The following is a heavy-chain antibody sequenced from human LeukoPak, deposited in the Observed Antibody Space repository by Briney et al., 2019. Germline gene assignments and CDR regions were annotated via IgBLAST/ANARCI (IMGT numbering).Heavy chain of an antibody. CDR3: ARSPSGYRFDY. CDR2: ISNSGST. V-gene: IGHV4-61*01. J-gene: IGHJ4*02. Sequence: PSETLSLTCTVSGGSVTSGTYFWTWIRQPPGKGLDWIGFISNSGSTNYNPSLKSRVTISRDTSKNRFSLNLNSVTAAGTAVYFCARSPSGYRFDYWGQGALVTVSS. D-gene: IGHD3-22*01. CDR1: GGSVTSGTYF.